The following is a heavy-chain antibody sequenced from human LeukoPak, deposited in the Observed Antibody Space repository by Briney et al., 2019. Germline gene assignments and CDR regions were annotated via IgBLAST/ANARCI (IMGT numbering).Heavy chain of an antibody. Sequence: GGSLRLSCAASLNFVSIIYVSWVPQAPGKGLEWVSVIYSGGAIHYADSVKGRFTISRDNSKNTLYLQMNSLRADDTAMYFCARGHSSGNPDPFDYWGQGTLVIVSS. CDR2: IYSGGAI. CDR1: LNFVSIIY. V-gene: IGHV3-53*01. CDR3: ARGHSSGNPDPFDY. D-gene: IGHD6-19*01. J-gene: IGHJ4*02.